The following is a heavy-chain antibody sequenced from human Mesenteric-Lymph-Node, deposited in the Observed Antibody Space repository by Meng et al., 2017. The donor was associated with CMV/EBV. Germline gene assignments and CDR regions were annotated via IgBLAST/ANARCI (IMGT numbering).Heavy chain of an antibody. V-gene: IGHV3-21*01. CDR1: RFTFTNFA. CDR2: ISSSSSYI. J-gene: IGHJ4*02. CDR3: ARGRGYFDY. D-gene: IGHD3-16*01. Sequence: LSCAASRFTFTNFAMHWVRQAPGKGLEWVAVISSSSSYIYYADSVKGRFTISRDNAKNSLYLQMNSLRAEDTAVYYCARGRGYFDYWGQGTLVTVSS.